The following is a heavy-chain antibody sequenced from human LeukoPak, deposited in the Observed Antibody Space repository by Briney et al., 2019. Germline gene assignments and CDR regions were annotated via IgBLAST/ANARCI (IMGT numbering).Heavy chain of an antibody. J-gene: IGHJ4*02. CDR1: GFTFSSFA. V-gene: IGHV3-23*01. D-gene: IGHD6-6*01. CDR2: IGGSGTNT. CDR3: AKDPFRARISAPDY. Sequence: GGSLRLSCAASGFTFSSFAMSWVRQAPGNGLEWVSAIGGSGTNTYYADSVKGRFNISRDNSKNTLYLQKDSLRAEDTAVYYCAKDPFRARISAPDYWGQGTLVTVSS.